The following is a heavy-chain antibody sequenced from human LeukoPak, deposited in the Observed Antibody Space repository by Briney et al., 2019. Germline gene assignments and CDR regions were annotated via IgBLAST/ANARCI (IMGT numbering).Heavy chain of an antibody. CDR2: ISGSGGTS. J-gene: IGHJ4*02. CDR3: AKDHLPGIVVADRDY. D-gene: IGHD6-19*01. V-gene: IGHV3-23*01. CDR1: GFIFSRYG. Sequence: GGSLRLSCAASGFIFSRYGMSWVRQAPGKGLEWVSAISGSGGTSYYADSVKGRFTISRDNPKNTLYLQINSLRAEDTALYYCAKDHLPGIVVADRDYWGQGTLVTVSS.